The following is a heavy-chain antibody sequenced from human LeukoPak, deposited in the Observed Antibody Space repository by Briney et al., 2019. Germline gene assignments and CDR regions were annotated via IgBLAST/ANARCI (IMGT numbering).Heavy chain of an antibody. J-gene: IGHJ5*02. CDR2: IYYSGST. CDR1: GGSFSGYY. D-gene: IGHD2-2*01. CDR3: ARDAGYSCSSTRCYLSWFDP. Sequence: PSETLSLTCAVYGGSFSGYYWSWIRQPPGKGLEWIGYIYYSGSTNYNPSLKSRVTISVDTSKNQFSLKLSSVTAADTAVYYCARDAGYSCSSTRCYLSWFDPWGQGTLVTVSS. V-gene: IGHV4-59*01.